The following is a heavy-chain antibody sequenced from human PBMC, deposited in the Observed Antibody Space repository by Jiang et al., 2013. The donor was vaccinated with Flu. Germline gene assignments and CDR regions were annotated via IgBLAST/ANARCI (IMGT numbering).Heavy chain of an antibody. CDR2: IRSKAYGGTT. D-gene: IGHD6-19*01. V-gene: IGHV3-49*05. CDR3: TRAPPRGSSGWLTAHYYYYYGMDV. CDR1: GFTFGDYA. J-gene: IGHJ6*02. Sequence: VQLVESGGGLVKPGRSLRLSCTASGFTFGDYAMSWFRQAPGKGLEWVGFIRSKAYGGTTEYAASVKGRFTISRDDSKSIAYLQMNSLKTEDTAVYYCTRAPPRGSSGWLTAHYYYYYGMDVWGQGDHGHRLL.